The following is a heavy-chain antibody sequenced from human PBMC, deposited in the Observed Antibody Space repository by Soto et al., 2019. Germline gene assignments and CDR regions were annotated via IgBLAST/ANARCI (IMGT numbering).Heavy chain of an antibody. J-gene: IGHJ5*02. CDR1: GGSISSGGYY. Sequence: QVQLQESGPGLVKPSQTLSLTCTVSGGSISSGGYYWSWIRQHPGKGLEWIGYIYYSGSTYYNPSLKSRVTTSVDTSNNQFSLKLSSVTAADTAVYYCARDIVVPAAGVRWFDPWGQGTLVTVSS. V-gene: IGHV4-31*03. CDR3: ARDIVVPAAGVRWFDP. D-gene: IGHD2-2*01. CDR2: IYYSGST.